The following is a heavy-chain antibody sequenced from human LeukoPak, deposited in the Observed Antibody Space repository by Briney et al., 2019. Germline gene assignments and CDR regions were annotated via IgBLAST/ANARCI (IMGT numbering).Heavy chain of an antibody. J-gene: IGHJ4*02. Sequence: PGGSLRLSCAASGFGFSNYWMNWVRQAPGQRLDLVANIREDGGEKYYVDSVKGRFTISRDNGNNSLYLQMKSLRAEDTAVYYCARDSGEKIGWHSYPSYWGQGTLVTVSS. V-gene: IGHV3-7*01. CDR3: ARDSGEKIGWHSYPSY. CDR2: IREDGGEK. CDR1: GFGFSNYW. D-gene: IGHD6-19*01.